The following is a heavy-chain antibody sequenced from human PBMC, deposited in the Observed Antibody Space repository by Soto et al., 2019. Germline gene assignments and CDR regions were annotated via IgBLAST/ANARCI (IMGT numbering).Heavy chain of an antibody. V-gene: IGHV4-39*01. CDR1: GGSISSSSYY. Sequence: SETLSLTCTVSGGSISSSSYYWGWIRQPPGKGLEWIGSIYYSGSTYYNPSLKSRVTISVDTSKNQFSLKLSSVTAADTAVYYCARTANDYGDYSIWGPYYYYYMDVWGKGTTVTVSS. CDR2: IYYSGST. J-gene: IGHJ6*03. CDR3: ARTANDYGDYSIWGPYYYYYMDV. D-gene: IGHD4-17*01.